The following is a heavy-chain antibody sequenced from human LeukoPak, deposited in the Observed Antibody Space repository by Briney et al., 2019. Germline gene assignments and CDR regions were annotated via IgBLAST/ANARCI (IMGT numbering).Heavy chain of an antibody. J-gene: IGHJ4*02. CDR2: ISSSSSYI. V-gene: IGHV3-21*01. CDR3: ARVLYSGSYQFDY. CDR1: GFTFSSYS. D-gene: IGHD1-26*01. Sequence: GGSLRLSCAASGFTFSSYSMNWVRQAPGKWLEWVSSISSSSSYIYYADSVKGRFTISRDNAKNSLYLQMNSLRAEDTAVYYCARVLYSGSYQFDYLGQGTLVTVST.